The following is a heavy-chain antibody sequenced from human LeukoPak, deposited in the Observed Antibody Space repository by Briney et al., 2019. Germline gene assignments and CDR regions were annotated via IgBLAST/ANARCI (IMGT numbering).Heavy chain of an antibody. Sequence: PGRSLRLSCAASGFTFSSYAMHWVRQAPGKGLEWVAVISYDGSNKYYADSVKGRFTISRDSSKNALYLQMNSLRVEDTAVYYCAKDRNLGFIAAAGTTMDVWGQGTTVTVSS. CDR3: AKDRNLGFIAAAGTTMDV. D-gene: IGHD6-13*01. CDR2: ISYDGSNK. V-gene: IGHV3-30-3*01. CDR1: GFTFSSYA. J-gene: IGHJ6*02.